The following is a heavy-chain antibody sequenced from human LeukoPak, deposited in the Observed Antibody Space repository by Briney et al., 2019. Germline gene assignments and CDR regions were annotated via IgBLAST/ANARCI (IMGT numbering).Heavy chain of an antibody. Sequence: PSETLSLTCTVSGGSISSSSYYWGWIRQPPGKGLEWIGSIYYSGSTYYNPSLKSRFTISVDTSKNQFSLKLSSVTAADTAVYYCARVGGVLRFLEWLLPGYFDYWGQGTLVTVSS. D-gene: IGHD3-3*01. CDR2: IYYSGST. CDR1: GGSISSSSYY. CDR3: ARVGGVLRFLEWLLPGYFDY. J-gene: IGHJ4*02. V-gene: IGHV4-39*07.